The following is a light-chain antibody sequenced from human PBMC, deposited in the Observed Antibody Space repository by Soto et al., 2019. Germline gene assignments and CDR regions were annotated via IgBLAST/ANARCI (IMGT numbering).Light chain of an antibody. V-gene: IGLV3-21*02. CDR3: QVWDSSSDHPYV. Sequence: SYELTQPPSVSVAPGQTARITCGGNNIGSKSVHWYQQNPGQAPVLVVYDDSDRPSGIPERFSGSNSGNTATLTISRVEAGDEADYYCQVWDSSSDHPYVFGTGTKVTVL. CDR2: DDS. J-gene: IGLJ1*01. CDR1: NIGSKS.